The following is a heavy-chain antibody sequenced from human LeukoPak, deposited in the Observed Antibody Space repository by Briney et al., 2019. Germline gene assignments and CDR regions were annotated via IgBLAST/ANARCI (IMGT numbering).Heavy chain of an antibody. Sequence: GGSLRLSCAASGFTFSSYGMHWVRQAPGKGLEWVAVISYDGSNKYYADSVKGRFTISRDNSKNTLYLQMNSLRAEDTAVYYCAKDRSSSSWYPLYYYYGMDVWGQGTTVTVSS. D-gene: IGHD6-13*01. CDR3: AKDRSSSSWYPLYYYYGMDV. J-gene: IGHJ6*02. CDR1: GFTFSSYG. V-gene: IGHV3-30*18. CDR2: ISYDGSNK.